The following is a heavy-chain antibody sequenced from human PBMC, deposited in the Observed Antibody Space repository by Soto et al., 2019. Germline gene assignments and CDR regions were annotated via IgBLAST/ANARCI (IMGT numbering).Heavy chain of an antibody. D-gene: IGHD3-10*01. CDR1: GGSISSGGYY. CDR2: IYYSGST. CDR3: ARFRDRMAIPRGYFDY. J-gene: IGHJ4*02. V-gene: IGHV4-31*03. Sequence: SETLSLTCTVSGGSISSGGYYWSWIRQHPGKGLEWIGYIYYSGSTYYNPSLKSRVTISVYTSKNQFSLKLSSVTAADTAVYYCARFRDRMAIPRGYFDYWGQGTLVTVSS.